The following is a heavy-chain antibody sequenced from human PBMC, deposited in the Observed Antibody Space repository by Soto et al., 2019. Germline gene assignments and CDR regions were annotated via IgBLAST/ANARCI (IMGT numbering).Heavy chain of an antibody. V-gene: IGHV1-2*04. D-gene: IGHD3-22*01. CDR2: INPNSGGT. CDR3: ARLGLDSSGYYLDY. J-gene: IGHJ4*02. CDR1: GYSFTGYY. Sequence: GASVKVSCKASGYSFTGYYMHWVRQAPGQGLEWMGWINPNSGGTNYAQKFQGWVTMTRDTSISTAYMELSRLRSDDTAVYYCARLGLDSSGYYLDYWGQGTLVTVSS.